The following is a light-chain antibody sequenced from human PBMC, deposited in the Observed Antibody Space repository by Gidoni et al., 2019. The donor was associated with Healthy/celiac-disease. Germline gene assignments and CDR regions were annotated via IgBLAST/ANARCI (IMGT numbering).Light chain of an antibody. Sequence: VLTQSPGTLSLSPGERATLSCRASQSVSSSYLAWYQQKPGQAPRLLIYGASSRATGIPDRFSGSGSGTDFTLTISRLEPEDFAVYYCQQYGSSPWTFGQGTKVEIK. CDR1: QSVSSSY. CDR2: GAS. V-gene: IGKV3-20*01. J-gene: IGKJ1*01. CDR3: QQYGSSPWT.